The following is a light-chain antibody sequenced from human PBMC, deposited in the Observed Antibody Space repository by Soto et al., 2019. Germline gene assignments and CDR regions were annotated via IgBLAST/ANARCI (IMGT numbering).Light chain of an antibody. CDR3: QHYNNWPLT. Sequence: EIGMKQSPATLSVSKGERATLSCRAGQSVSSNLAWYQQQPGQAPRLLIYGASTRATGIPARFSGSGSGTEFTLTISSLQSEDFALYYCQHYNNWPLTFGGGTKVDIK. J-gene: IGKJ4*01. CDR1: QSVSSN. V-gene: IGKV3-15*01. CDR2: GAS.